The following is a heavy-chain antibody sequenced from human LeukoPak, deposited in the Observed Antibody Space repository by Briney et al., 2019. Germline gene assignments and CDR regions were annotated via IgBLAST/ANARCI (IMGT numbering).Heavy chain of an antibody. CDR2: ISWNSDST. Sequence: GGSLRLSCAASGFSFDDYGMHWVRQAPGKGLEWVSAISWNSDSTGYADSVKGRFTISRDNAKNSLYLQMSSLRAHDTGLYYCTKDLTIAARGSFDYWGQGTLVTVSS. D-gene: IGHD6-6*01. CDR1: GFSFDDYG. J-gene: IGHJ4*02. CDR3: TKDLTIAARGSFDY. V-gene: IGHV3-9*01.